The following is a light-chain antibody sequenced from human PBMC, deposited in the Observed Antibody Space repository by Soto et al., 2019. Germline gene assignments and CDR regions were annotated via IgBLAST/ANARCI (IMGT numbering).Light chain of an antibody. V-gene: IGKV1-5*01. CDR3: QQYQSYWT. Sequence: DFQMTQSPSTLCASVGDRATIPCRASQNIRSRPTWLQQKPGKARKLLIYDASWYESGVPQRLRGSGTATEFTLTSCSLQNDNFSTYYCQQYQSYWTFDQGTNV. CDR2: DAS. CDR1: QNIRSR. J-gene: IGKJ1*01.